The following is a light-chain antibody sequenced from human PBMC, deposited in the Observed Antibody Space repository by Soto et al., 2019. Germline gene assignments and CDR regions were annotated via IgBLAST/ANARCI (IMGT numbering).Light chain of an antibody. Sequence: QPVLTQPPSASGTPGQRVTLSCSGSSSNIGINTVDWYQHLPGTAPKLLIYSNNQRSSGVPDRISGSKSGTSASLAISGLQSEDEADYYCAAWDDSLSGHYVFGTGTKLTVL. CDR1: SSNIGINT. V-gene: IGLV1-44*01. CDR2: SNN. J-gene: IGLJ1*01. CDR3: AAWDDSLSGHYV.